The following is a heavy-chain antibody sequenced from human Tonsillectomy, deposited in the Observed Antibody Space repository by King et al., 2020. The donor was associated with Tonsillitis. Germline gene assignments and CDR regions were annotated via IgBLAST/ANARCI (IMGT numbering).Heavy chain of an antibody. J-gene: IGHJ2*01. Sequence: VQLVESGAEVKKPGSSVKVSCKASGGTFSSYAISWVRQAPGQGHEWMGGIIPIFGTANYAQKFQGRVTITADESTSTAYMELSSLRSEDTAVYDCARGPYSSSWHFWYFDIWGRGTLVTVSS. CDR2: IIPIFGTA. CDR3: ARGPYSSSWHFWYFDI. V-gene: IGHV1-69*01. D-gene: IGHD6-13*01. CDR1: GGTFSSYA.